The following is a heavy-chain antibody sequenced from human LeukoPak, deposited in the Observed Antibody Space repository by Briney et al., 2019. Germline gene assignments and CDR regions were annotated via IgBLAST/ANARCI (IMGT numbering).Heavy chain of an antibody. Sequence: ASVKVSCTASGGTFSSYAISWVRQAPGQGLEWMGGIIPIFGTANYAQKFQGRVTITADESTSTAYMELSSLRSEDTAVYYCARDSVGSSSWPVRKNFFDYWGQGTLVTVSS. D-gene: IGHD6-13*01. V-gene: IGHV1-69*13. CDR3: ARDSVGSSSWPVRKNFFDY. CDR1: GGTFSSYA. CDR2: IIPIFGTA. J-gene: IGHJ4*02.